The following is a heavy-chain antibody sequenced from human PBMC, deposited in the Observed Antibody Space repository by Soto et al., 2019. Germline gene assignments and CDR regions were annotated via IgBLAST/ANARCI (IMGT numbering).Heavy chain of an antibody. V-gene: IGHV3-48*02. J-gene: IGHJ4*02. CDR3: AREKGLRSRGWSCYFAF. CDR1: GFTLSSYS. CDR2: ISGSGGTI. D-gene: IGHD6-19*01. Sequence: EVQLVESGGGMVQPGGSLRVSCAASGFTLSSYSMHWVRQAPVKGLEWVSYISGSGGTIYYAAYVKGRFTISRDNAKNSLSGQMTVLRDEDTAVYFCAREKGLRSRGWSCYFAFWGQGARVAVSS.